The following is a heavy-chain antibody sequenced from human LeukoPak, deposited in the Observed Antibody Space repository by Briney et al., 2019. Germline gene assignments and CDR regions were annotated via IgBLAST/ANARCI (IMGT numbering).Heavy chain of an antibody. D-gene: IGHD3-9*01. CDR2: IYTSGST. CDR1: GGSISSYY. J-gene: IGHJ4*02. Sequence: SETLSPXCTVSGGSISSYYWSWIRQPAGKGLEWIGRIYTSGSTNYNPSLKSRVTMSVDTSKNQFSLKLSSVTAADTAVYYCARDTGYDILTGYSYYFDYWGQGTLVTVSS. CDR3: ARDTGYDILTGYSYYFDY. V-gene: IGHV4-4*07.